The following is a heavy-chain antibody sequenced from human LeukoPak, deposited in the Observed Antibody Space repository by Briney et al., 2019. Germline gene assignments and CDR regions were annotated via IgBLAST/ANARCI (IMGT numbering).Heavy chain of an antibody. V-gene: IGHV4-34*01. J-gene: IGHJ6*02. CDR3: ARSGRYCSSTSCYVSYYYGMDV. D-gene: IGHD2-2*01. CDR1: GGSFSGYY. CDR2: INHSGST. Sequence: PSETLSLTCAVYGGSFSGYYWRWIRQPPGKGLEWIGEINHSGSTNYNPSLKSRVTISVDTSKNQFSLKLSSVTAADTAVYYCARSGRYCSSTSCYVSYYYGMDVWGQGTTVTVSS.